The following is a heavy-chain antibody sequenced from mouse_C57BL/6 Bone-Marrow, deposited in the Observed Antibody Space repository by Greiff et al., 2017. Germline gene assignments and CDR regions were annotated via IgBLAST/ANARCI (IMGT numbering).Heavy chain of an antibody. V-gene: IGHV1-64*01. D-gene: IGHD2-2*01. J-gene: IGHJ4*01. CDR1: GYTFTNYW. Sequence: QVQLQQPGAELVKPGASVKLSCKASGYTFTNYWMHWVKQRPGQGLEWIGMMHPNGGSPDYNEKFKSEATLSVDKSSRTAYMELSSLTSEDSAVYYGARSYAYDDYTMDYWGQETSVSVSS. CDR2: MHPNGGSP. CDR3: ARSYAYDDYTMDY.